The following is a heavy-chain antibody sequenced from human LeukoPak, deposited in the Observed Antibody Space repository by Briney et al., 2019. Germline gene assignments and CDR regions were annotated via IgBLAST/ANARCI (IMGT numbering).Heavy chain of an antibody. V-gene: IGHV4-59*11. CDR1: GGSISSHY. CDR2: IYYSGST. D-gene: IGHD2-21*02. J-gene: IGHJ5*02. CDR3: ARGDVSGYCGGDCYSARFDP. Sequence: PSETLSLTCTVSGGSISSHYWSWIRQPPGKGLEWIGYIYYSGSTNYNPSLKSRVTISVDTSKNQFSLKLSSVTAADTAVYYCARGDVSGYCGGDCYSARFDPWGQGTLVTVSS.